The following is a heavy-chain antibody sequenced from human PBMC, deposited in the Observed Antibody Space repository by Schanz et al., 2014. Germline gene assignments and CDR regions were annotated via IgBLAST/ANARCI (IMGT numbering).Heavy chain of an antibody. Sequence: VQLLESGGGLVQPGGSLRLSCAGSGFAFSSNWMNWVRQAPGKGLEWVALISYDGSSKNHADSVQGRFTISRDNSKNALYLQMNSLRAEDTAGYYCAKQHGVIQQVSDYWGQGTLVTVSS. D-gene: IGHD3-22*01. CDR1: GFAFSSNW. CDR3: AKQHGVIQQVSDY. J-gene: IGHJ4*02. CDR2: ISYDGSSK. V-gene: IGHV3-30*18.